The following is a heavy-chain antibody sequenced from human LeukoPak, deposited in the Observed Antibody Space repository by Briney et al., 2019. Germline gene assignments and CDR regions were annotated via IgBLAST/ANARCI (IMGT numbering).Heavy chain of an antibody. CDR3: ARELRYGSGSYPYYFDY. CDR2: TYYRSKWYN. V-gene: IGHV6-1*01. J-gene: IGHJ4*02. D-gene: IGHD3-10*01. CDR1: GDSVSSNSAA. Sequence: SQTLSLTCANSGDSVSSNSAAWNWIRQSPSRGLEWLGRTYYRSKWYNDYAVSVKSRITINPDTSKNQFSLQLNSVTPEDTAVYYCARELRYGSGSYPYYFDYWGQGTLVTVSS.